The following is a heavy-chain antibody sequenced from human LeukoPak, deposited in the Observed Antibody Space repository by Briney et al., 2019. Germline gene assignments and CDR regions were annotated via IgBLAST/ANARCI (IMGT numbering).Heavy chain of an antibody. D-gene: IGHD3-22*01. CDR1: GFTFSNYG. CDR3: TTEDRSGYIYFDY. CDR2: IKSKADGGTA. Sequence: GGSLRLSCAASGFTFSNYGMHWVRQAPGKGLEWVGRIKSKADGGTADYGAPVKGRFTISRDDSKNTLYLQMNSLKIEDTAVYYCTTEDRSGYIYFDYWGQGTLVTVSS. V-gene: IGHV3-15*01. J-gene: IGHJ4*02.